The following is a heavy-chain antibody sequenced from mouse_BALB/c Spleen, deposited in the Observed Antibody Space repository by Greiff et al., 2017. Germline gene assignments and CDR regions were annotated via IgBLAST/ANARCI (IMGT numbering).Heavy chain of an antibody. D-gene: IGHD1-2*01. CDR3: ARGLLRPFAY. CDR1: GYSITSGYY. Sequence: EVQLQESGPGLVKPSQSLSLTCSVTGYSITSGYYWNWIRQFPGNKLEWMGYISYDGSNNYNPSLKNRISITRDTSKNQFFLKLNSVTTEDTATYYCARGLLRPFAYWGQGTLVTVSA. J-gene: IGHJ3*01. CDR2: ISYDGSN. V-gene: IGHV3-6*02.